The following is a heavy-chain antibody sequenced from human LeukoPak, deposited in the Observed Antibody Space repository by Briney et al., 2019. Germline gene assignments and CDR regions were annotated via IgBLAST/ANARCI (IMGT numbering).Heavy chain of an antibody. CDR3: AKRSCSGGSCNFDY. CDR2: ISDIGAAT. J-gene: IGHJ4*02. CDR1: GFTFSSYA. V-gene: IGHV3-23*01. D-gene: IGHD2-15*01. Sequence: GGSLRLSCAASGFTFSSYAMSWVRQAPGKGLEWVSAISDIGAATNYADSVEGRLTISRDNSKNTLYLQMNSLRAEDTAVYYCAKRSCSGGSCNFDYWGQGTLVTVSS.